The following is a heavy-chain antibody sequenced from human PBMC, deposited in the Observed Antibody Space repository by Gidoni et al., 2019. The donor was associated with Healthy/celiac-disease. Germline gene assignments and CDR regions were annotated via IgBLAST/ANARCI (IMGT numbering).Heavy chain of an antibody. CDR1: GFTFGDYA. Sequence: EVQLVASGGGLVQPGRSLRLSCTASGFTFGDYAMSWFRQAPGKGLGWVGFIRSKPYGGTTEYAASVKGRFTISRDDSKSIAYLQMNSLKTEDTAVYYCARDKRGIVVVPAAPSFDWGQGTLVTVSS. CDR3: ARDKRGIVVVPAAPSFD. CDR2: IRSKPYGGTT. V-gene: IGHV3-49*03. D-gene: IGHD2-2*01. J-gene: IGHJ4*02.